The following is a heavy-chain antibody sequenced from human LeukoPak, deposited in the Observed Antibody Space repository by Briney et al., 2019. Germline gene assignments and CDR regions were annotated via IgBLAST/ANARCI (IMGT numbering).Heavy chain of an antibody. CDR3: ARDRPIYCSGGSCYSPFDI. V-gene: IGHV4-31*03. J-gene: IGHJ3*02. Sequence: SETLSLTCTVSGGSISSGDYYWSWIRQHPGKGLEWIGYIYYSGNTYYNPSLMSRVTISVDTSKNQFSLKLSSVTAADTAVHYCARDRPIYCSGGSCYSPFDIWGQGTMVTVSS. D-gene: IGHD2-15*01. CDR2: IYYSGNT. CDR1: GGSISSGDYY.